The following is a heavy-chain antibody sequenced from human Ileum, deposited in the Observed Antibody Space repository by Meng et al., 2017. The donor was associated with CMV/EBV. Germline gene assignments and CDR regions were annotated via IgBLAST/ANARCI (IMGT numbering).Heavy chain of an antibody. Sequence: SDGSISSGDNYWSWIRQPPGKGLEWIGYIYYSGSTYYNPSLKSRLTISIDTSKNQFSLKLNSMTAADTAIYSCARVPGGSSYYSWFDPWGQGTLVTVSS. J-gene: IGHJ5*02. V-gene: IGHV4-30-4*08. D-gene: IGHD3-3*01. CDR3: ARVPGGSSYYSWFDP. CDR2: IYYSGST. CDR1: DGSISSGDNY.